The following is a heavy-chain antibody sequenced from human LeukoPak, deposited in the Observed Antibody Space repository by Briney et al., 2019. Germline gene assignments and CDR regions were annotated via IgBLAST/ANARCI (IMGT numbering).Heavy chain of an antibody. CDR2: IYYSGST. CDR3: ARSLLVDYDSSGYYRYYFDC. V-gene: IGHV4-59*08. Sequence: PSETLSLTCTVSGGSISSYYWSWIRQPPGKGLEWIGYIYYSGSTNYNPSLKSRVTISVDTSKNQFSLKLSSVTAADTAVYYCARSLLVDYDSSGYYRYYFDCWGQGTLVTVSS. D-gene: IGHD3-22*01. CDR1: GGSISSYY. J-gene: IGHJ4*02.